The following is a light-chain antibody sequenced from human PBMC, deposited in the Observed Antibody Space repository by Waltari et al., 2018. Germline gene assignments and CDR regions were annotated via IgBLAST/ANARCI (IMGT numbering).Light chain of an antibody. CDR1: GNNFGGYNL. J-gene: IGLJ2*01. Sequence: QSALTQPAPVSGSPGQPITIPGPGTGNNFGGYNLVPWYQQLPGKAPKLMIYEVNKRPSGVSSRFSGSKSGNTASLTISGLLAEDEADYYCCSSAGGTTWVFGGGTKLAVL. CDR3: CSSAGGTTWV. V-gene: IGLV2-23*02. CDR2: EVN.